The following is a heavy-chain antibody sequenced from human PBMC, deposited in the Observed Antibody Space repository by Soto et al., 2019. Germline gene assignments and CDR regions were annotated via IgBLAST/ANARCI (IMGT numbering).Heavy chain of an antibody. Sequence: TGGSLRLSCNFSFSMYSMDWVRQAPGKGLEWVASISSGSAFIKYADSVKGRFTISRDNAKNSVSLQMSSLRVEDTAMYYCTRDQGGSYDSWFDPWGRGTLVTVSS. CDR3: TRDQGGSYDSWFDP. CDR1: FSMYS. J-gene: IGHJ5*02. D-gene: IGHD1-26*01. V-gene: IGHV3-21*01. CDR2: ISSGSAFI.